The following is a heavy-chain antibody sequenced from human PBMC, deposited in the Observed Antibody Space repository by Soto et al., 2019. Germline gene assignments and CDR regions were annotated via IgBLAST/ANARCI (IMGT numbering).Heavy chain of an antibody. CDR3: ANNDAFDI. CDR1: GFTFSSYE. CDR2: ISSSGSTI. V-gene: IGHV3-48*03. Sequence: GGSLRLSXAASGFTFSSYEMNWVRQAPGKGLEWVSYISSSGSTIYYADSVKGRFTISRDNAKNPLYLQMNSLSAEDTAVYYCANNDAFDIWGQGTMVTVS. J-gene: IGHJ3*02. D-gene: IGHD1-1*01.